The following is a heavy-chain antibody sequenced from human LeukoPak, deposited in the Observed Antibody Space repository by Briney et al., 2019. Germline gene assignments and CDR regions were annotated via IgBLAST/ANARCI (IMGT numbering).Heavy chain of an antibody. Sequence: GSSVKVSCKASGYTFTYRYLHWVRQAPGQALEWMGWITPFNGNTNYAQKFRDRVTITRDRSMSTAYMELSSLRSEDTAMYYCATTVRIAAEDAFDIWGQGTMVTVSS. CDR2: ITPFNGNT. CDR3: ATTVRIAAEDAFDI. CDR1: GYTFTYRY. V-gene: IGHV1-45*02. J-gene: IGHJ3*02. D-gene: IGHD6-13*01.